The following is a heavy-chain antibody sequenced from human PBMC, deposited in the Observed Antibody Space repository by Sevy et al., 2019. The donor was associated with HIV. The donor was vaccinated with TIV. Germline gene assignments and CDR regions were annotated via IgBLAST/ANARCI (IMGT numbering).Heavy chain of an antibody. CDR2: INHSGST. J-gene: IGHJ6*03. V-gene: IGHV4-34*01. Sequence: SETLSLTCAVYGGSFSGYYWSWIRQPPGKGLEWIGEINHSGSTNYNPSLKSRVTISVDTSKNQFSLKLSSVTAADTAVYYCARGYCSSTSCYGRKRLLYYYYHMDVWGKGTTVTVSS. D-gene: IGHD2-2*01. CDR1: GGSFSGYY. CDR3: ARGYCSSTSCYGRKRLLYYYYHMDV.